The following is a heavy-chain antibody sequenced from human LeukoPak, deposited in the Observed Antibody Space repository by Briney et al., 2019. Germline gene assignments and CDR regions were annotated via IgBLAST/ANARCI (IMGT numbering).Heavy chain of an antibody. Sequence: ASVKVSCKASGGTFSSYAISWVRQAPGQGLEWMGGIIPIFGTANYAQKFQGRVTMTRDTSTSTVYMELSSLRSEDTAVYYCAREVGIRGHFDYWGRGTPVTVSS. CDR1: GGTFSSYA. J-gene: IGHJ4*02. V-gene: IGHV1-69*05. D-gene: IGHD1-26*01. CDR2: IIPIFGTA. CDR3: AREVGIRGHFDY.